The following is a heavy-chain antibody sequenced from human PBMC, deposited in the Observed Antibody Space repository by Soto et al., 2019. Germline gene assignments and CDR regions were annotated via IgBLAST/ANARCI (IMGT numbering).Heavy chain of an antibody. J-gene: IGHJ5*02. CDR3: ARDYRGDYVRVGWFDP. CDR2: INPSGGST. Sequence: ASVKVSCKASGYTFTSYYMHWVRQAPGQGLEWMGIINPSGGSTSDAQKFQGRVTMTRDTSTSTVYMELSSLRSEDTAVYYCARDYRGDYVRVGWFDPWSQGTLVTVSS. D-gene: IGHD4-17*01. CDR1: GYTFTSYY. V-gene: IGHV1-46*01.